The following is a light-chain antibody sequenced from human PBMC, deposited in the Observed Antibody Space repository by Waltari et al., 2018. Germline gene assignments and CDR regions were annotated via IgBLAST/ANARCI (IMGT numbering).Light chain of an antibody. J-gene: IGKJ1*01. CDR1: QGVRNSY. CDR2: GAT. Sequence: EIALTPSPGTLSLSPGERATLSGRASQGVRNSYLAWYQQKPGQAPRLLINGATSRATGIPDRFSGSGSGTDVTLAISRLEPEDFAVYYCQQYVSSSWTFGQGTKVEIK. CDR3: QQYVSSSWT. V-gene: IGKV3-20*01.